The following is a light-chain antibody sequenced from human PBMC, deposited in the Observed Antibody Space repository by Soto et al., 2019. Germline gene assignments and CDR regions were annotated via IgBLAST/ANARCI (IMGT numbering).Light chain of an antibody. CDR1: QSVSSY. J-gene: IGKJ5*01. CDR3: QQRSNWPPIT. V-gene: IGKV3-11*01. CDR2: DAS. Sequence: DIVLTQSPGTLSLSPGERATLSCRASQSVSSYLAWYQQKPDQAPRLLIYDASNRATGIPARFSGSGSGTDFTLTISSLEPEDFAVYYCQQRSNWPPITFGQGTRLEIK.